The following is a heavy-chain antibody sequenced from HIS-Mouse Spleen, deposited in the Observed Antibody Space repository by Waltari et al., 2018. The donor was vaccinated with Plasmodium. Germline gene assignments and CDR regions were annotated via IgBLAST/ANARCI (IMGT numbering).Heavy chain of an antibody. CDR1: GFTFSSYG. CDR3: AKDRRSSSWYVDY. V-gene: IGHV3-30*18. J-gene: IGHJ4*02. CDR2: ISYDGSNK. D-gene: IGHD6-13*01. Sequence: QVQLVESGGGVVQPGRSLRLSCAASGFTFSSYGMHWVRQAPGKGLEWVEVISYDGSNKYYAESVKGRFTSSRDKSKNTLYLQMNSLRAEDTAVYYCAKDRRSSSWYVDYWGQGTLVTVSS.